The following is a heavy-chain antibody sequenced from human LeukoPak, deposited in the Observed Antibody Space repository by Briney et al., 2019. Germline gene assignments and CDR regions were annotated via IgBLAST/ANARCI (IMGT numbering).Heavy chain of an antibody. D-gene: IGHD3-10*01. CDR1: GFTFSSYA. Sequence: GGSLRLSCAASGFTFSSYAMSWVRQAPGKGLEWVSAISGSGGSTYYADSVKGRFTISRDNSKNTLYLQMNSLRAEDTAVYYRAKDLPYYYGSGANWFDPWGQGTLVTVSS. J-gene: IGHJ5*02. CDR3: AKDLPYYYGSGANWFDP. CDR2: ISGSGGST. V-gene: IGHV3-23*01.